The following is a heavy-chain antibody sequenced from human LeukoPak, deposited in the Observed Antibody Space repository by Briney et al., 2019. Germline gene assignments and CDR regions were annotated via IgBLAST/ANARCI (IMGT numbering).Heavy chain of an antibody. D-gene: IGHD6-19*01. J-gene: IGHJ4*02. Sequence: GGSLRLSCAASGFTVGSNYMSWVRQAPGKGLEWVSVIYSGGSTYYADSVKGRFTISRDNSKNTLYLQMNSLRAEDTAVYYCATSSGWYRFDYWGQGTLVTVSS. CDR2: IYSGGST. V-gene: IGHV3-66*01. CDR3: ATSSGWYRFDY. CDR1: GFTVGSNY.